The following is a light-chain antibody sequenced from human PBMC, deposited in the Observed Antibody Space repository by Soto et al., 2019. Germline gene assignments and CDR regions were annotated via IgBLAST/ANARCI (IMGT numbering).Light chain of an antibody. Sequence: QSALTQPPSVSGSPGQSVTISCTGTSSDVGSYNRVSWYQQPPGTAPKLMIYEVSNRPSGVPDRFSGSKSGNTASLTISGLQAEDEADYYCSLYTSSSTFNYVFGSGTKLT. V-gene: IGLV2-18*01. CDR2: EVS. CDR1: SSDVGSYNR. CDR3: SLYTSSSTFNYV. J-gene: IGLJ1*01.